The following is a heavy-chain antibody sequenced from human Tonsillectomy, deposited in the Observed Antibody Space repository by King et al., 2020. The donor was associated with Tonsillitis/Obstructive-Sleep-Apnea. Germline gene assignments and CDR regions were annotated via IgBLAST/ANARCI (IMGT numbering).Heavy chain of an antibody. D-gene: IGHD3-3*01. J-gene: IGHJ4*02. CDR2: ISLGGGST. CDR3: AKDLFAFYDFWSGYYDY. V-gene: IGHV3-43*01. Sequence: VQLVESGGVVVQPGGSLRLSCAASGFTFDDYTMPWVRQAPGKGLGWVSLISLGGGSTYFADSVKGRFTISRENSKNSLYLQMNSLRTEDTALYYCAKDLFAFYDFWSGYYDYWGQGTLVTVSS. CDR1: GFTFDDYT.